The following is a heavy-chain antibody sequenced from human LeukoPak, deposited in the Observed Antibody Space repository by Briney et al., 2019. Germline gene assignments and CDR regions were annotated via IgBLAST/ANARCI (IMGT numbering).Heavy chain of an antibody. V-gene: IGHV3-30*02. D-gene: IGHD3-22*01. CDR3: ARDGSGYFFDY. J-gene: IGHJ4*02. CDR1: GFIFSSYG. CDR2: IRFDGSNK. Sequence: GGSLRLSCAASGFIFSSYGMHWVRQAPGEGLQWVAFIRFDGSNKYYVDSVKGRFTISRDNSKNTLFLQMNSLGAEDTAVYYCARDGSGYFFDYWGQGTLVTVSS.